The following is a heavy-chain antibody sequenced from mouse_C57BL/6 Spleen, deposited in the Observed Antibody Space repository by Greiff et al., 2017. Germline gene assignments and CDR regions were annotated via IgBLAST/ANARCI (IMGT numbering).Heavy chain of an antibody. CDR2: IDPSDSET. D-gene: IGHD2-1*01. CDR1: GYTFTSYW. CDR3: ARDLYYGNPCAY. Sequence: QVQLQQPGAELVRPGSSVKLSCKASGYTFTSYWMHWVKQRPIQGLEWIGNIDPSDSETHYNQKFKDKATLTVDKSSSTAYMQLSSLTSEDSAVYYCARDLYYGNPCAYWGQGTLVTVPA. V-gene: IGHV1-52*01. J-gene: IGHJ3*01.